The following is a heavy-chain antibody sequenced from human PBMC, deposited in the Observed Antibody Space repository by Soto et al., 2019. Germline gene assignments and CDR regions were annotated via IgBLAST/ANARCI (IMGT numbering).Heavy chain of an antibody. V-gene: IGHV4-31*03. CDR1: GGSISSGGYY. CDR3: AREDYSYAMDV. J-gene: IGHJ6*02. Sequence: QVQLQESGPGLVKPSQTLSLTCTVSGGSISSGGYYWSWIRQHPGKGLEWIGNIKYGGGTYYNPSLRSRLTVSVDTSKNQFSLKLSSVTAADTAVYHCAREDYSYAMDVWGQGTTVTVSS. CDR2: IKYGGGT.